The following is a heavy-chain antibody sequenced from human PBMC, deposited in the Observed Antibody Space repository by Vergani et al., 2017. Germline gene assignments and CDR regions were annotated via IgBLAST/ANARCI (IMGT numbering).Heavy chain of an antibody. D-gene: IGHD1-1*01. CDR3: ARIGGGYLHYRLLFDY. V-gene: IGHV4-34*01. CDR2: INHSGST. Sequence: QVQLQQWGAGLLKPSGPLSLTSAVYGGSFSVYYWTWIRQPPGKGWEWIGEINHSGSTNYNPSLKSRVTISVDTSKNQFSLKLSSVTAADTAVYYCARIGGGYLHYRLLFDYWGEGTLVTVSS. CDR1: GGSFSVYY. J-gene: IGHJ4*02.